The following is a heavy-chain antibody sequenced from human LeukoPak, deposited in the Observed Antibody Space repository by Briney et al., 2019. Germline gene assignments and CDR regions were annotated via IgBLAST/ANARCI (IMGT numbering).Heavy chain of an antibody. CDR1: EFTFSSYW. J-gene: IGHJ4*02. V-gene: IGHV3-7*01. CDR3: ARDPLVAGRRNYFGY. Sequence: GGSLRLSCAASEFTFSSYWMTWVRQAPGKGLEWVANIKQDGSEKYYVDSVKGRFTISRDNAKNSLYLQMNSLRAEDTAVYYCARDPLVAGRRNYFGYWGQGTLVTVSS. D-gene: IGHD6-19*01. CDR2: IKQDGSEK.